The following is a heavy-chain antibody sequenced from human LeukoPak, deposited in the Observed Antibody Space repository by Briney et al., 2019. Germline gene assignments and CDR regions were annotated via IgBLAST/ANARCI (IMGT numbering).Heavy chain of an antibody. V-gene: IGHV4-4*07. CDR1: GGSISSYY. CDR3: ARGGPTGTIVNLEGWFDP. D-gene: IGHD1-7*01. J-gene: IGHJ5*02. Sequence: KPSETLSLTCTVPGGSISSYYWSWIRQPAGKGLEWIGRIYTSGSSNYSPSLKSRVTISVDTSKNQFSLKLSSVTAADTAVYYCARGGPTGTIVNLEGWFDPWGQGTLVTVSS. CDR2: IYTSGSS.